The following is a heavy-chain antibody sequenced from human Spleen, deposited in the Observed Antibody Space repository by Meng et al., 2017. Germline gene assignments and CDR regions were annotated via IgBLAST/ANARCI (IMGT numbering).Heavy chain of an antibody. Sequence: GESLKIFCLTSGGTFRNFWMTWVRQAPGKGLEWVGRIKSKVDGGTTDFDAPVKGRFTISRDDAKITLYLQMNSLTTEDTAVYYGTTDLPFTEGAGLTNWGQGSLVTVSS. D-gene: IGHD1-14*01. CDR3: TTDLPFTEGAGLTN. CDR1: GGTFRNFW. CDR2: IKSKVDGGTT. J-gene: IGHJ4*02. V-gene: IGHV3-15*01.